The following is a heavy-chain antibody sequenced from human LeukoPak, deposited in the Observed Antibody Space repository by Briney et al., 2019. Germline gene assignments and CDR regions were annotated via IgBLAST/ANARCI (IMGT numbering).Heavy chain of an antibody. V-gene: IGHV3-48*03. CDR1: GFTFNIYE. CDR2: ISSSGRSI. D-gene: IGHD5-12*01. CDR3: AKEDIAGNGFPFDS. J-gene: IGHJ4*02. Sequence: PGGSLGLSCAASGFTFNIYEMNWVRQAPGKGPEWISYISSSGRSIYYADSVRGRFTISRDNAKNSVYLQMNSLRVEDTAIYYCAKEDIAGNGFPFDSWGQGTMVTVSS.